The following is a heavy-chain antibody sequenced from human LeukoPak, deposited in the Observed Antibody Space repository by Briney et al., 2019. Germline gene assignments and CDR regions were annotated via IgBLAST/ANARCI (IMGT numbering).Heavy chain of an antibody. CDR3: ANLYSSSSGYYYYNGMDV. V-gene: IGHV3-23*01. Sequence: QSGGSLRLSCAASGFTFSSYAMSWVRQAPGKGLEWVSAISGSGGSTYYADSVKGRFTISRDNSKNTLYLQMNSLRAEDTAVYYCANLYSSSSGYYYYNGMDVWGQGTTVTVSS. J-gene: IGHJ6*02. D-gene: IGHD6-6*01. CDR2: ISGSGGST. CDR1: GFTFSSYA.